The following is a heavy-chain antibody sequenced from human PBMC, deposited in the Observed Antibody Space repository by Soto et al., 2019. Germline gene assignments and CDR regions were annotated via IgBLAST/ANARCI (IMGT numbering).Heavy chain of an antibody. J-gene: IGHJ4*02. CDR3: AWLTPGRGARIDY. Sequence: ASVKVSCKAAGYTFTSYYIHWMRQAPGQGLEWMGMINPSGGSTTYAQKFQGRVTMTRDTSTSTVYMELSSLRSEDTAVYYCAWLTPGRGARIDYWGQGTVVTVSS. CDR2: INPSGGST. D-gene: IGHD4-4*01. V-gene: IGHV1-46*01. CDR1: GYTFTSYY.